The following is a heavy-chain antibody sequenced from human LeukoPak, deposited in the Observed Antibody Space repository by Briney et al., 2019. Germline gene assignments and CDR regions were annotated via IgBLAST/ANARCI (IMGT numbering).Heavy chain of an antibody. J-gene: IGHJ4*02. D-gene: IGHD1-26*01. V-gene: IGHV1-18*01. CDR3: ARVGGGNYYYFDY. CDR2: ISAYNDDA. Sequence: GASVKASCTASGYTFTTYRISWVRQAPGQGLEWMGWISAYNDDAHYAQKLQGRVTMTTDTSTNTAYMELRSLRSDDTAVYYCARVGGGNYYYFDYWGQGTLVTVSS. CDR1: GYTFTTYR.